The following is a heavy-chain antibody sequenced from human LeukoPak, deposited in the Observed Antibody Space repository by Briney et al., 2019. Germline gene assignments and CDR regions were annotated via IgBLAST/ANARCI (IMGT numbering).Heavy chain of an antibody. CDR2: MSSDGIKN. D-gene: IGHD3-10*01. CDR3: AKDHAGSGRACEY. Sequence: PGGSLRLSCATSGFTFRTTGVHWVRQAPGRGLEWVALMSSDGIKNYYADSVKGRFTVSRDSSKDILYLQMNSLRDDDTAMYYCAKDHAGSGRACEYWGQGTRVTVSS. V-gene: IGHV3-30*04. CDR1: GFTFRTTG. J-gene: IGHJ4*02.